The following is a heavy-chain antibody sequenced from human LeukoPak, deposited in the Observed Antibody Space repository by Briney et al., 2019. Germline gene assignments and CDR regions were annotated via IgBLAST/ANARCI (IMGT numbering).Heavy chain of an antibody. CDR1: GFIFNKAW. D-gene: IGHD3-16*01. V-gene: IGHV3-15*01. CDR2: IYSNSDGGTT. CDR3: AIYYDRQLHHGLIRY. Sequence: GSLRLSCAVSGFIFNKAWMSWVRQAPGKGLEWVGRIYSNSDGGTTDYTAPVTGRFIISRDDLKNTVFLEMTSLRTDDTAVYYCAIYYDRQLHHGLIRYWGQGTLVTVSS. J-gene: IGHJ4*02.